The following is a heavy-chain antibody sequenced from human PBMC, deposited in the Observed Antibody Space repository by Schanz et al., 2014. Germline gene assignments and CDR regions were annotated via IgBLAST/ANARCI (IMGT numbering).Heavy chain of an antibody. CDR1: GFTFSSYN. CDR3: AKMSGHPRGSYYFDH. Sequence: EVQLVESGGGLVRPGDSLRLSCAASGFTFSSYNINWVRQAPGKGLEYISSISPSSSYIYYADSVKGRFTISRDNSKNTVYVQMNSLRAEDTAVYYCAKMSGHPRGSYYFDHWGQGTLVTVSS. CDR2: ISPSSSYI. J-gene: IGHJ4*02. D-gene: IGHD3-3*01. V-gene: IGHV3-21*02.